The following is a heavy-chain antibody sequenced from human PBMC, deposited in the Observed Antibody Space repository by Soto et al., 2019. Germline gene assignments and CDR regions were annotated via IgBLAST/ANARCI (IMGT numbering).Heavy chain of an antibody. V-gene: IGHV1-69*01. CDR1: GGIFSTYA. J-gene: IGHJ4*02. Sequence: QVQLVQSGAEVKKPGSSVKVSCKASGGIFSTYAISWLRQAPEQGLERMGGIIPISGTPNYAQRFQGRVTITGDESTSTAYMELSRLRSEDTAVYYCARDRDDYGSGSYYIRIGFWGQGTLITVSS. D-gene: IGHD3-10*01. CDR2: IIPISGTP. CDR3: ARDRDDYGSGSYYIRIGF.